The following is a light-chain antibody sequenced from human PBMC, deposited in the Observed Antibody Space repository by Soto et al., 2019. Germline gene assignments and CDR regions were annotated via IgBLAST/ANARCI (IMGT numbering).Light chain of an antibody. V-gene: IGKV3-20*01. CDR3: QQHANWPLT. CDR2: GVS. CDR1: QRLSASD. J-gene: IGKJ4*01. Sequence: VVTQSPGTLSLTPSQRATLSGSASQRLSASDIAWYQQKPGQAPKFLIYGVSSRATGIPDRFSGSGSGTDFTLTISRLEPEDFAVYYCQQHANWPLTFGGGTKVDIK.